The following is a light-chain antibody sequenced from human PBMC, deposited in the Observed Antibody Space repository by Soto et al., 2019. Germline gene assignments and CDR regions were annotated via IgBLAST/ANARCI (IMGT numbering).Light chain of an antibody. Sequence: QSALTQPASVSGSPGQSITISCTGTSSDVGCYNYVSWYQQHPGKAPKLMIYDVNNRPSGVSNRFSGSKSGNTASLTISGLQAEDKADYYCSSYTSSSTLVVFGGGTKLTVL. J-gene: IGLJ2*01. CDR3: SSYTSSSTLVV. V-gene: IGLV2-14*01. CDR1: SSDVGCYNY. CDR2: DVN.